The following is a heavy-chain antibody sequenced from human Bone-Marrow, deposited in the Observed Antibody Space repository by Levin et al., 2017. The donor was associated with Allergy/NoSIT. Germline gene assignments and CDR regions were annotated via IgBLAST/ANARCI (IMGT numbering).Heavy chain of an antibody. Sequence: SETLSLTCAVSGSSISNYYWNWIRQPPGKGLEWIGYISSTGSTNYNPSLKSRVTISIDTSMNQFSLRLNSVTAADTAVYYCARVPTSRGYTGYGDFDYWGQGTLVTVSS. CDR1: GSSISNYY. D-gene: IGHD5-12*01. J-gene: IGHJ4*02. CDR2: ISSTGST. V-gene: IGHV4-59*08. CDR3: ARVPTSRGYTGYGDFDY.